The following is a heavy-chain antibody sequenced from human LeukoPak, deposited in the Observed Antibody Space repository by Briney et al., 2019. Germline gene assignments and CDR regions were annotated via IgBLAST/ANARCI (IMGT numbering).Heavy chain of an antibody. J-gene: IGHJ4*02. CDR3: ARGCSSSWYPAHFDY. Sequence: GASVKVSCKASGGTFSSYAISWVRQAPEQGLEWMGGIIPIFGTANYAQKFQGRVTITADESTSTAYMELCSLRSEDTAVYYCARGCSSSWYPAHFDYWGQGTLVTVSS. D-gene: IGHD6-13*01. CDR2: IIPIFGTA. CDR1: GGTFSSYA. V-gene: IGHV1-69*13.